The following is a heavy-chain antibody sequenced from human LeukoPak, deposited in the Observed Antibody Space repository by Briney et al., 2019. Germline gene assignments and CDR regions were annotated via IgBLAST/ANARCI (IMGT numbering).Heavy chain of an antibody. CDR2: IIPNSGGT. Sequence: ASVKVSLTASGYTFTAYYIHWVRQAPGQGLEWMGWIIPNSGGTNYAQKFQGRVTMTRDTSISTVYMELSRLRSDDTAVYYCAGEEGVAAAAACYYYGRDLWGQETTVTVSS. J-gene: IGHJ6*02. V-gene: IGHV1-2*02. CDR3: AGEEGVAAAAACYYYGRDL. D-gene: IGHD6-13*01. CDR1: GYTFTAYY.